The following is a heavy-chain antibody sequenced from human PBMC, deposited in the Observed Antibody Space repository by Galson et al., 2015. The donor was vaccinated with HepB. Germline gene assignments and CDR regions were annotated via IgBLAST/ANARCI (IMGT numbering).Heavy chain of an antibody. J-gene: IGHJ6*02. V-gene: IGHV3-73*01. CDR2: IRSRANSYAT. D-gene: IGHD3-10*01. Sequence: SLRLSCAASGFTFSSYGMHWVRQASGKGLEWVGRIRSRANSYATAYAASVKGRFTISRDDSKNTAYLQMNSLKTEDTAVYYCTIGGLLWFGELFSYYYGMDVWGQGTTVTVSS. CDR1: GFTFSSYG. CDR3: TIGGLLWFGELFSYYYGMDV.